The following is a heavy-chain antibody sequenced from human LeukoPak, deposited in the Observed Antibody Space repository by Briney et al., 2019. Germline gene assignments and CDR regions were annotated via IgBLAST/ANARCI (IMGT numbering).Heavy chain of an antibody. J-gene: IGHJ3*02. CDR3: ASASGTYYRRAFDI. CDR2: IYHSGST. V-gene: IGHV4-4*02. Sequence: PSETLSLTCAVSGGSISSSNWWRWVRQPPGKGLEWMGEIYHSGSTNYNPSLKSRVTISVDTSKNQFSLNLNSVTAADTAVYYCASASGTYYRRAFDIWGLGTMVTVSS. CDR1: GGSISSSNW. D-gene: IGHD1-26*01.